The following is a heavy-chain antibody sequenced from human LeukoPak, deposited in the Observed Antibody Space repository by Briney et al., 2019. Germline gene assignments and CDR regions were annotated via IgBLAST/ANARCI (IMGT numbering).Heavy chain of an antibody. Sequence: SETLSLTCTVSGGSLSNYYWSWIRQPPGKGLEWIGYIYYSGSTHYNAALKSRVTMSLDRSKNQFSLNLSAVTAADTAVYYCARGSLFQHDSSGHSDSWGQGTRVTVST. D-gene: IGHD3-22*01. CDR1: GGSLSNYY. CDR2: IYYSGST. J-gene: IGHJ4*02. V-gene: IGHV4-59*01. CDR3: ARGSLFQHDSSGHSDS.